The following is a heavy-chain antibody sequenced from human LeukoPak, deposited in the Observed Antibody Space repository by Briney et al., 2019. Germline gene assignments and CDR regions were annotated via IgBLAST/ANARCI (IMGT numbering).Heavy chain of an antibody. CDR2: ISSGSGAM. CDR3: ARPRYPYGLDAFDT. J-gene: IGHJ3*02. D-gene: IGHD3-3*01. CDR1: GFTFNTYS. Sequence: GGSLRLSCVASGFTFNTYSMSWVRQAPGKGLEWISYISSGSGAMYYADSVQGRFTISRDNAKNSLYLQMNSLRADDTAVYYCARPRYPYGLDAFDTWGQGTMVTVSA. V-gene: IGHV3-48*04.